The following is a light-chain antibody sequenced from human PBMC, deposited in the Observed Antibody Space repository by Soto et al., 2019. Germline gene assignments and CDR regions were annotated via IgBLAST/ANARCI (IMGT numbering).Light chain of an antibody. J-gene: IGLJ1*01. CDR3: SSYTNINTRACV. CDR1: RSDVGSYNS. Sequence: QSVLTQPASVSGSPGQSITISCTGTRSDVGSYNSIAWYQQHPGKAPRVVIFEVTKRPSGISDRFSGSKSGYTASLTISGLQAEDEAEYYCSSYTNINTRACVFGTGTKLTVL. V-gene: IGLV2-14*02. CDR2: EVT.